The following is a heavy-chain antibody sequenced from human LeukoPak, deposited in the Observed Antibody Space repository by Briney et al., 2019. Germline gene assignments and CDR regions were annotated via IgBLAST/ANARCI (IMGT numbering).Heavy chain of an antibody. CDR3: ARDYRRGATIFGVVTPSWYFDL. CDR1: GGSISSYY. CDR2: IYTSGST. D-gene: IGHD3-3*01. Sequence: TSETLSLTWTVSGGSISSYYWSWIRQPAGKGLEWIGRIYTSGSTNYNPSLKSRVTISVDKSKNQFSLKLSSVTAADTAVYYCARDYRRGATIFGVVTPSWYFDLRGRGTLVTVSS. V-gene: IGHV4-4*07. J-gene: IGHJ2*01.